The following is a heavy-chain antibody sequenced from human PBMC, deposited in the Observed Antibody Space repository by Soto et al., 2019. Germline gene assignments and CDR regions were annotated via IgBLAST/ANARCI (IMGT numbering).Heavy chain of an antibody. D-gene: IGHD3-9*01. CDR3: AKDARYFDWLGDYFDY. CDR1: GFTFDDYA. Sequence: GGSLRLSCAASGFTFDDYAMHWVRQAPGKGLEWVSGISWNSGSIGYADSVKGRFTISRDNAKNSLYLQMNSLRAEDTALYYCAKDARYFDWLGDYFDYWGQGTLVTVSS. V-gene: IGHV3-9*01. CDR2: ISWNSGSI. J-gene: IGHJ4*02.